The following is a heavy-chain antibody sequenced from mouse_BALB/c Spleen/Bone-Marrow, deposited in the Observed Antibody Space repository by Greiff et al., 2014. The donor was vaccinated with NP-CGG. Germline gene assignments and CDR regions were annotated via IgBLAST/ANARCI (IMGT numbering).Heavy chain of an antibody. CDR1: GFTFSSYA. CDR2: ISSGGSYT. Sequence: EVHLVESGGGLVKPGGSLKLSCAASGFTFSSYAMSWVRQTPEKRLEWVATISSGGSYTYYPDSVKGRFTISRDNAKNTLYLQMSSLRSEDTAMYYCARRDYGYFDVWGAGTPVPVSS. CDR3: ARRDYGYFDV. J-gene: IGHJ1*01. V-gene: IGHV5-9-3*01.